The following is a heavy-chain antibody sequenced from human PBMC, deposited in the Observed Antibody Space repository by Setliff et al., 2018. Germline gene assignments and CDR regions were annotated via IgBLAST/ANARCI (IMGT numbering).Heavy chain of an antibody. Sequence: SETLSLTCTVSGGSISSGGYYWSWIRQHPGKGLEWIGSIFYSGRTFYNPSLKSRVTISVDTSKNQFSLTLSSVTAADTAVYYCARLPNYVWGSPVDYWGQGTLVTVSS. CDR3: ARLPNYVWGSPVDY. CDR1: GGSISSGGYY. CDR2: IFYSGRT. V-gene: IGHV4-39*01. J-gene: IGHJ4*02. D-gene: IGHD3-16*01.